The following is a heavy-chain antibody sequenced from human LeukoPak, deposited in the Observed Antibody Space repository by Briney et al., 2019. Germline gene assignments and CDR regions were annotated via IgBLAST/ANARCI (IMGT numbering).Heavy chain of an antibody. CDR3: ARGPEIYYFDY. CDR2: ISGSGGST. Sequence: GGSLRLSCAASGFTFSSYGMSWVRQAPGKGLEWVSAISGSGGSTYYADSVKGRFTISRDNSKNTLYLQMNSLRAEDTAVYYCARGPEIYYFDYWGQGTLVTVSS. V-gene: IGHV3-23*01. D-gene: IGHD2/OR15-2a*01. J-gene: IGHJ4*02. CDR1: GFTFSSYG.